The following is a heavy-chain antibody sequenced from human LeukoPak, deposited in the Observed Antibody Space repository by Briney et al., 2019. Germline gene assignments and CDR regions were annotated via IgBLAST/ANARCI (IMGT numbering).Heavy chain of an antibody. V-gene: IGHV3-23*01. CDR2: ISGSGGSST. J-gene: IGHJ4*02. Sequence: GGSLRLSCAASGFTFSSYAMSWVRQAPGKGLEWVSAISGSGGSSTYYADSGKGRFTISRDNSKNTLYLQMNSLRAEDTAVYYCANSAAVGTFYWGQGTLVTVSS. CDR3: ANSAAVGTFY. CDR1: GFTFSSYA. D-gene: IGHD6-13*01.